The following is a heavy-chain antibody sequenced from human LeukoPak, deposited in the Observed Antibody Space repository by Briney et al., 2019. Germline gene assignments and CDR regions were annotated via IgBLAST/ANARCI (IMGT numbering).Heavy chain of an antibody. CDR2: IKKDGRDT. V-gene: IGHV3-7*03. Sequence: QPGGSLPLSCAASGFTSNTHWMSWGRQAPGKGLEWVANIKKDGRDTYYVDSVKGRFTISRDNAKNSLNLQMNSLRAEDTAMYYCATSEGYWGQGTLVTVSS. CDR3: ATSEGY. CDR1: GFTSNTHW. J-gene: IGHJ4*02.